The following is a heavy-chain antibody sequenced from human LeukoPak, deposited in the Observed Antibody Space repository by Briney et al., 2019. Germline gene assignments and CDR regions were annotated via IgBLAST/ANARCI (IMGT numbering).Heavy chain of an antibody. V-gene: IGHV4-59*01. CDR1: GGSISSYY. CDR3: ARVEEQLVR. J-gene: IGHJ4*02. CDR2: IYYSGST. Sequence: SETLSLTCTVSGGSISSYYWSWLRQPPGKGLEWLGYIYYSGSTNYNPSLKSRVTISVDTSKNQFSLKLSSVTAADTAVYYCARVEEQLVRWGQGTLVTVSS. D-gene: IGHD6-6*01.